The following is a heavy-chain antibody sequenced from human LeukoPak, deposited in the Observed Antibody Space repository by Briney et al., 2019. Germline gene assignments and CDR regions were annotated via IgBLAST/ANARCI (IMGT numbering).Heavy chain of an antibody. D-gene: IGHD2-15*01. J-gene: IGHJ4*02. CDR2: IDEDGSAT. Sequence: GGSLRLSCAASGFTVNSYGMHWVRQVPGKGLVWVSRIDEDGSATAYADSVKGRFTIYRDDAKNTVYLQMNSLRAEDTAMYYRIRSGGCPGYWGQGTLVTVSS. V-gene: IGHV3-74*01. CDR1: GFTVNSYG. CDR3: IRSGGCPGY.